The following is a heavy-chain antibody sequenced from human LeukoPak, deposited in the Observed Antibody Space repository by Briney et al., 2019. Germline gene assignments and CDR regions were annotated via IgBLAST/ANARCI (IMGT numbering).Heavy chain of an antibody. CDR3: ARGSGGPRYFDWLLSY. CDR1: GGTFSSYA. V-gene: IGHV1-69*13. J-gene: IGHJ4*02. CDR2: IIPIFSTA. D-gene: IGHD3-9*01. Sequence: SVKVSGKASGGTFSSYAISWVRQAPGQGLEWMGGIIPIFSTANYAQKFQGRVTITADESTSTAYMELSSLRSEDTAVYYCARGSGGPRYFDWLLSYWGQGTLVTVSS.